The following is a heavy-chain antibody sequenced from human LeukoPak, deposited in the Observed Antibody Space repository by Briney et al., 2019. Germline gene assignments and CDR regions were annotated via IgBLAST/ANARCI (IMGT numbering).Heavy chain of an antibody. J-gene: IGHJ4*02. CDR3: ARGSKYGSGSFTEYYFDY. D-gene: IGHD3-10*01. Sequence: SETLSLTCTVSGGSISSYYWSWIRQPPGKGLEWIGYIYYSGSTNYNPSLKSRVTISVETSKNQFSLKLSSVTAADTAVYYCARGSKYGSGSFTEYYFDYWGQGTLVTVSS. CDR2: IYYSGST. CDR1: GGSISSYY. V-gene: IGHV4-59*12.